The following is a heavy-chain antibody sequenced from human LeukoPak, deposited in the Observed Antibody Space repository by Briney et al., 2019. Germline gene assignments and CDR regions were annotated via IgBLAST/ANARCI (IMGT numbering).Heavy chain of an antibody. J-gene: IGHJ3*02. CDR2: IYYSGST. D-gene: IGHD2-8*01. CDR3: ARDNGDLALDAFDI. V-gene: IGHV4-59*01. CDR1: GGSISSYY. Sequence: SETLSLTCTVSGGSISSYYWSWIRQPPGKGLEWIVYIYYSGSTNYNPSLKSRVTISVDTSKNQFSLKLSSVTAADTAVYYCARDNGDLALDAFDIWGQGTMVTVSS.